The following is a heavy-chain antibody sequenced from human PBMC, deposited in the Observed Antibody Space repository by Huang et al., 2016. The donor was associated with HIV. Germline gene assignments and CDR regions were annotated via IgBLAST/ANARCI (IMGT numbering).Heavy chain of an antibody. V-gene: IGHV4-59*02. Sequence: QVRLQESGPGLVKPSETLSLSCTVSGDSVSSHYWGWIRHPPGKGLEWSGTVYDRGTNKYNPRRNSRITISVDTSKNGFSLNITSVSAADTAMYFCVRDQGRLAVGGIDNWFDPWGQGALVTVSS. CDR3: VRDQGRLAVGGIDNWFDP. CDR1: GDSVSSHY. J-gene: IGHJ5*02. CDR2: VYDRGTN. D-gene: IGHD6-19*01.